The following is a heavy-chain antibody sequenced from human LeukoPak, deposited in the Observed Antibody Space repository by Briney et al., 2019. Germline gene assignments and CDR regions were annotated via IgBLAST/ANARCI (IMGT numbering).Heavy chain of an antibody. CDR1: GDSVSSNSAA. CDR2: TYYRSKWYN. D-gene: IGHD5-18*01. Sequence: SQTLSLTCAISGDSVSSNSAAWNWIRQSPSRGLEWLGRTYYRSKWYNDYAVSVKSRITINPDTSKDEFSLQLNSVTAEDPAVYCCAREGTAMVQYYFDYWGQGTLVTVSS. V-gene: IGHV6-1*01. J-gene: IGHJ4*02. CDR3: AREGTAMVQYYFDY.